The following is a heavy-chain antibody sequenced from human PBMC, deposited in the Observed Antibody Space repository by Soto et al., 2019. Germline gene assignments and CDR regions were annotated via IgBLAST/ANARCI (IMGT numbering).Heavy chain of an antibody. V-gene: IGHV1-2*02. CDR2: INPNSGGT. CDR1: GYTFTGYY. Sequence: ASVKVSCKASGYTFTGYYMHWVRQAPGQGLEWMGWINPNSGGTNYAQKFQGRVTMTRDTSISTAYMGLSRLRSDDTAVYYCARVCIGGGGSCSHRGLGAFDIWGQGTMVTDSS. J-gene: IGHJ3*02. CDR3: ARVCIGGGGSCSHRGLGAFDI. D-gene: IGHD2-15*01.